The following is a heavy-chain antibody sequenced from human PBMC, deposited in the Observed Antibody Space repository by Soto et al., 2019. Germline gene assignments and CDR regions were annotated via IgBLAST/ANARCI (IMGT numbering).Heavy chain of an antibody. CDR3: VRVTLDY. CDR1: GFTFSDHY. J-gene: IGHJ4*02. CDR2: ARKKANNYTT. V-gene: IGHV3-72*01. Sequence: PGGSLRLSCAASGFTFSDHYMDWVRQAPGKGLEWVGRARKKANNYTTEYAASVKGRFTISRDDSKNSLYLQMNSLKTEDTAVYYCVRVTLDYWGQGALVTVSS.